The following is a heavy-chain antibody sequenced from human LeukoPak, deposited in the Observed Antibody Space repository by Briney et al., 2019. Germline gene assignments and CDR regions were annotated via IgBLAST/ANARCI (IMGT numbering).Heavy chain of an antibody. CDR3: ARVDYGDYGFDY. CDR2: IYSGGST. Sequence: GGSLRLSCAASGFTVSSNYMSWVRQAPGKGLEWVSVIYSGGSTYYADSVKGRFTISRVNSKNTLYLQMNSLRGEDTAVYYCARVDYGDYGFDYWGQGTLVTVSS. V-gene: IGHV3-66*01. J-gene: IGHJ4*02. D-gene: IGHD4-17*01. CDR1: GFTVSSNY.